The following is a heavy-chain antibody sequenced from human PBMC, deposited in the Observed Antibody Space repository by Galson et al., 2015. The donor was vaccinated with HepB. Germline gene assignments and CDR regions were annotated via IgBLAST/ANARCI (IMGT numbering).Heavy chain of an antibody. CDR3: ARERGYQPQDAFDI. CDR1: GYTLTSYG. CDR2: ISAYNGNT. V-gene: IGHV1-18*01. Sequence: SVKVSCKASGYTLTSYGISWVRQAPGQGLEWMGWISAYNGNTNYAQKLQGRVTMTTDTSTSTAYMELRSLRSDDTAVYYCARERGYQPQDAFDIWGQGTMVTVSS. D-gene: IGHD2-2*01. J-gene: IGHJ3*02.